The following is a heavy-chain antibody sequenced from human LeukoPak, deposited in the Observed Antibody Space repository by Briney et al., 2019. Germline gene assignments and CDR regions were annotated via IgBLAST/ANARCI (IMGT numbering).Heavy chain of an antibody. V-gene: IGHV3-11*01. Sequence: GGSLRLFCSASGFSFSDSYMSWFRLSPEKGLEWIAYITSSGTTTEYADSVKGRFTISRVNAKNSLYLQMNSLRPEDTAVYYCARDPDYGDPYWGQGTLVTVSS. D-gene: IGHD4/OR15-4a*01. CDR1: GFSFSDSY. CDR2: ITSSGTTT. CDR3: ARDPDYGDPY. J-gene: IGHJ4*02.